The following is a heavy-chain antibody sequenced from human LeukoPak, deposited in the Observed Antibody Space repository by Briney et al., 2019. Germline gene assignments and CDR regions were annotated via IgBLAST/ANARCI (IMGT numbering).Heavy chain of an antibody. J-gene: IGHJ6*02. CDR2: ISSSSSYI. CDR3: ARVHITMIVGNGMDV. V-gene: IGHV3-21*01. Sequence: GGSPRLSCAASGFTFSSYSMNWVRQAPGKGLEWVSSISSSSSYIYYADSVKGRFTISRDNAKNSLYLQMNSLRAEDTAVYYCARVHITMIVGNGMDVWGQGTTVTVSS. CDR1: GFTFSSYS. D-gene: IGHD3-22*01.